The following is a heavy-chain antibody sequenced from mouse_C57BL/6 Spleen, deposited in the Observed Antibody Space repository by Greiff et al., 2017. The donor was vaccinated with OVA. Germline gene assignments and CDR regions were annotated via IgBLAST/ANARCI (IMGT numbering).Heavy chain of an antibody. CDR2: IYPRDGST. CDR3: ARSLFITTVVADY. CDR1: GYTFTSYD. J-gene: IGHJ2*01. D-gene: IGHD1-1*01. V-gene: IGHV1-85*01. Sequence: QVQLKESGPELVKPGASVKLSCKASGYTFTSYDINWVKQRPGQGLEWIGWIYPRDGSTKYNEKFKGKATLTVDTSSSTAYMELHSLTSEDSAVYFCARSLFITTVVADYWGQGTTLTVSS.